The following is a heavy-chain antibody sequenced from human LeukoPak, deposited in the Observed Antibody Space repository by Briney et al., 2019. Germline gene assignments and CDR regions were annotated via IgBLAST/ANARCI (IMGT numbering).Heavy chain of an antibody. J-gene: IGHJ4*02. CDR2: ISAYNGNT. CDR3: ARDSDLTTVRGVIGY. V-gene: IGHV1-18*01. CDR1: GYTFTSYG. D-gene: IGHD3-10*01. Sequence: ASVKVSCKASGYTFTSYGISWVRQAPGQGLEWMGWISAYNGNTNYAQKLRGRVTMTTDTSTSTAYMELRSPRSDDTAVYYCARDSDLTTVRGVIGYWGQGTLVTVSS.